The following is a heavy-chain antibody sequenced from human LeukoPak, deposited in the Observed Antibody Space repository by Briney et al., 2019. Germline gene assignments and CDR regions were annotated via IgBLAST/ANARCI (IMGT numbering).Heavy chain of an antibody. D-gene: IGHD3-10*01. CDR2: IKGDGIST. CDR3: ARVRGESPRWFDP. J-gene: IGHJ5*02. V-gene: IGHV3-74*01. Sequence: GGSLRLSCAASGFDFSSNWMHWVRHAPGQGLVWVSRIKGDGISTNYADSVKGRFTISRDIAKNTLYLQMNSLRAEDTGVYYCARVRGESPRWFDPWGQGALVTVSS. CDR1: GFDFSSNW.